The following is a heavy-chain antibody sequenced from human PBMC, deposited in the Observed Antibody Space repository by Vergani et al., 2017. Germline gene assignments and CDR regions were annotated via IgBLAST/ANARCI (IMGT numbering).Heavy chain of an antibody. CDR3: ASRGSANGGLDT. D-gene: IGHD2-21*01. J-gene: IGHJ5*02. Sequence: VQLVESGGGLVKPGGSLRLSCEGSGFTFKNNTMTWVRQAPGKGLEWVSSISNFSAYLHYEDSVKGRFTISRDNAKKSLFLQMNNLRADDTADYYCASRGSANGGLDTWGQGTLVTVSS. CDR1: GFTFKNNT. CDR2: ISNFSAYL. V-gene: IGHV3-21*02.